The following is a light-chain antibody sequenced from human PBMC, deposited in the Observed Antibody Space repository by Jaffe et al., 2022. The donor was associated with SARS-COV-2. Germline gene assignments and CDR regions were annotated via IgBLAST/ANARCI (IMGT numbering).Light chain of an antibody. V-gene: IGKV1-5*03. CDR3: QQYNSYSRT. J-gene: IGKJ1*01. Sequence: DIQMTQSPSTLSASVGDRVTITCRASQSISSWLAWYQQKPGKAPKLLIHKASNLESGVPSRFSGSGSGTEFTLTISSLQPDDFATYYCQQYNSYSRTFGQGTKVEIK. CDR1: QSISSW. CDR2: KAS.